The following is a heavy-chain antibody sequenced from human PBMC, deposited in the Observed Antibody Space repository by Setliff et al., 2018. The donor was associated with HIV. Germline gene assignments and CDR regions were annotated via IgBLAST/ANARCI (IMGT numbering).Heavy chain of an antibody. V-gene: IGHV4-39*07. Sequence: KPSETLSLTCTVSGGSISSSSYYWGWIRQPPGKGLEWIGSIYYSGSTNYNPSLRSRVTISVDTSKNQFSLKLGSVTAADTAVYYCATRYCSSTSCYAYDAFDIWGQGTMVTVSS. D-gene: IGHD2-2*01. CDR2: IYYSGST. CDR3: ATRYCSSTSCYAYDAFDI. J-gene: IGHJ3*02. CDR1: GGSISSSSYY.